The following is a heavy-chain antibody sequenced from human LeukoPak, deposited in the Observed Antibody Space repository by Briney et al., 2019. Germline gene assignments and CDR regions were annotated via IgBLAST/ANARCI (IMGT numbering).Heavy chain of an antibody. J-gene: IGHJ6*03. Sequence: SETLSLTCTVSGGSISSSSYYWGWIRQPPGKGLEWIGSIYYSGSTYYNPSLKSRVTISVDTSKNQFSLKLSSVTAADTAVYYCARVIVQWLDLDYYYYMDVWGKGTTVTVSS. CDR3: ARVIVQWLDLDYYYYMDV. D-gene: IGHD6-19*01. CDR1: GGSISSSSYY. CDR2: IYYSGST. V-gene: IGHV4-39*07.